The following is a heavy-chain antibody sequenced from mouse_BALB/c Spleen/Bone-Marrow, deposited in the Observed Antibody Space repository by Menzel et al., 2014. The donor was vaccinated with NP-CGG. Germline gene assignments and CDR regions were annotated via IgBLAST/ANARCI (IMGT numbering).Heavy chain of an antibody. CDR3: ARDENYYGNYGTMDY. J-gene: IGHJ4*01. D-gene: IGHD2-1*01. CDR1: GFSLTSYG. V-gene: IGHV2-9*02. Sequence: QVQLQQSGPGLGAPSQSLSITCTVSGFSLTSYGVHWVRQPPGKGLEWLGVIWAGGSTNYNSALMSRLSISKDSSKSQVFLKMNSLQTDDTAMYYCARDENYYGNYGTMDYCNQATSATVSS. CDR2: IWAGGST.